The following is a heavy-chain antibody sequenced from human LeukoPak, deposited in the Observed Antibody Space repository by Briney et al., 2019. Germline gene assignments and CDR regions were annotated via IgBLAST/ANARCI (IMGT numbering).Heavy chain of an antibody. D-gene: IGHD6-13*01. CDR3: ARDGRSSWSRSYFDY. V-gene: IGHV1-18*01. CDR2: ISAYNGNT. CDR1: GYTFTSYG. Sequence: ASVKVSCKASGYTFTSYGISWVRQAPGQGLEWMGWISAYNGNTNYAQKLQGRVTMTTDTSTSTAYMELRSLRSDDTAVYYCARDGRSSWSRSYFDYWGQGTLVTVSS. J-gene: IGHJ4*02.